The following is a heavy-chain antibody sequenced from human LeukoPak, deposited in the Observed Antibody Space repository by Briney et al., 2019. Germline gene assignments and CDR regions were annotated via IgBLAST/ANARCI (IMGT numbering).Heavy chain of an antibody. V-gene: IGHV3-23*01. CDR2: ISGSGGRT. Sequence: GGSLRLSCAASGFTFSTFGMSWVLQAPGKGLEWVSAISGSGGRTYYADSVKGRFTISRDNSKNTLFLQMNSLRAGDTAVYYCAKDFLWFGGGLCAFDIWGQGTMVTVSS. D-gene: IGHD3-10*01. J-gene: IGHJ3*02. CDR1: GFTFSTFG. CDR3: AKDFLWFGGGLCAFDI.